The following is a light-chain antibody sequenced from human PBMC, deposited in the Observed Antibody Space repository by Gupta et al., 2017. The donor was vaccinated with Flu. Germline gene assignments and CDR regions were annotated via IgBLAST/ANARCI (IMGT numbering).Light chain of an antibody. CDR2: KVS. V-gene: IGKV2-30*02. J-gene: IGKJ2*01. CDR1: QSLVHSDGNTY. Sequence: ISCRSSQSLVHSDGNTYLTWFQQRPGQSPRRLIYKVSNRDSGVPERFSGSGSGTDFTLTISRVEAEDIGVYYCLEGRYAHTFGQGTKLEIK. CDR3: LEGRYAHT.